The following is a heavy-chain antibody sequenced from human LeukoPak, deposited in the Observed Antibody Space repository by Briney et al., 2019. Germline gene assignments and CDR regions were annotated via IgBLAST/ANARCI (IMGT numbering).Heavy chain of an antibody. CDR3: TTGIRGD. Sequence: TGGSLRLSCAASGFIVTNAWMNWVRQAPGKGLEWVGRIQSKTDGGKTDYAAPVKGRFTILRDDSKNTLYLQMNSLKTEDTAIYYCTTGIRGDWGQGTLVTVSS. V-gene: IGHV3-15*07. D-gene: IGHD3-3*02. J-gene: IGHJ4*02. CDR1: GFIVTNAW. CDR2: IQSKTDGGKT.